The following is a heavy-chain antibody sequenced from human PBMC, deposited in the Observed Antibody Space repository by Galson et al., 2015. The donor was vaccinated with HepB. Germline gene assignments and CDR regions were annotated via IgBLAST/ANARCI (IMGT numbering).Heavy chain of an antibody. Sequence: SVKVSCKASGGTFSSYTISWVRQAPGQGLEWMGRIIPILDMAIYAQKFQGRVTITADKSTGTAYMELSSLRSEDTAIYYCARVVAAATGAGYFDPWGQGTLVTVSS. CDR1: GGTFSSYT. CDR2: IIPILDMA. D-gene: IGHD2-15*01. CDR3: ARVVAAATGAGYFDP. V-gene: IGHV1-69*02. J-gene: IGHJ5*02.